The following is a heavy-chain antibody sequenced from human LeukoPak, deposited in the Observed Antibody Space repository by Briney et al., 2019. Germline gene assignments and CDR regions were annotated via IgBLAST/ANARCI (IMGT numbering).Heavy chain of an antibody. J-gene: IGHJ2*01. CDR1: GFTFSSYW. Sequence: GGSLRLSCAASGFTFSSYWMHWVRQVPGKGLEWVSSISSSSYIYYADSVKGRFTISRDNAKNSLYLQMNSLRAEDTAVYYCARDSQVVVAATPGYWYFDLWGRGTLVTVSS. CDR3: ARDSQVVVAATPGYWYFDL. V-gene: IGHV3-21*01. D-gene: IGHD2-15*01. CDR2: ISSSSYI.